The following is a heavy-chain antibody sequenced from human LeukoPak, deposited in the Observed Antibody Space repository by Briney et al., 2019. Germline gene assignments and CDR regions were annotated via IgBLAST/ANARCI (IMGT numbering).Heavy chain of an antibody. CDR1: GYTFLANY. V-gene: IGHV1-2*02. J-gene: IGHJ3*01. D-gene: IGHD3-22*01. CDR3: ATARQMSYFYDRSSSGSGDSFDL. Sequence: EASVKVSCKASGYTFLANYMHWVRQAPGKGLEWLGWINPKTGETEYGQTFQNRVTLTRDTSISTAHMELSGLKSDDTAKYYCATARQMSYFYDRSSSGSGDSFDLWGQGTMVIVSS. CDR2: INPKTGET.